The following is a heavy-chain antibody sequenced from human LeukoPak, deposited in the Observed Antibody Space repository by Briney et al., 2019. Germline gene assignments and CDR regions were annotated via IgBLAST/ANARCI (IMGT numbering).Heavy chain of an antibody. CDR3: ATAPYYYDSSTD. V-gene: IGHV1-18*01. D-gene: IGHD3-22*01. CDR2: ISAYNGNT. Sequence: GASVKVSCKASGYTFTSYGISWVRQAPGQGLEWMGWISAYNGNTNYVQKLQGRVTMTTDTSTSTAYMELSSLRSEDTAVYYCATAPYYYDSSTDWGQGTLVTVSS. CDR1: GYTFTSYG. J-gene: IGHJ4*02.